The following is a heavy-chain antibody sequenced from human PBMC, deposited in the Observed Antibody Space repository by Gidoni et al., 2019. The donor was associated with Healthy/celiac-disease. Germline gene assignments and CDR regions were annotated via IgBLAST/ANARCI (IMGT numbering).Heavy chain of an antibody. J-gene: IGHJ4*02. CDR3: TSYYDFWSGYYTNLGDY. CDR2: IRSKAYGGTT. V-gene: IGHV3-49*04. Sequence: EVQLVESGGGLVQPGRSLRLSCTASGFTFGDYAMSWVRQAPGKGLEWVGFIRSKAYGGTTEYAASVKGRFTISRDDSKSIAYLQMNSLKTEDTAVYYCTSYYDFWSGYYTNLGDYWGQGTLVTVSS. CDR1: GFTFGDYA. D-gene: IGHD3-3*01.